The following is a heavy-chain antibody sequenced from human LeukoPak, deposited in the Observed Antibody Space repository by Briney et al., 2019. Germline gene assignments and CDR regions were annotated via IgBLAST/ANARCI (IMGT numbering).Heavy chain of an antibody. D-gene: IGHD6-19*01. V-gene: IGHV1-18*01. CDR3: ARDSRCLVAGTGDALDI. J-gene: IGHJ3*02. CDR1: GHPFSIFG. Sequence: GASVKVSCKASGHPFSIFGTSWVRHAPGHGLQWMRWFSGFHGKTNYAQIFQGRVTMTTDTSTSTAYMELRSLRSDDTALYYCARDSRCLVAGTGDALDIWGQGTMVTVSS. CDR2: FSGFHGKT.